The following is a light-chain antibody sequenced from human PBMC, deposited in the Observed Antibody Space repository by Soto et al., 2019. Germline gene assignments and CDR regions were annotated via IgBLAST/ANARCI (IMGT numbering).Light chain of an antibody. V-gene: IGKV3-11*01. CDR3: QQRSNWPPALT. Sequence: EIVLTQSPATLSLSPGERATLSCRASQSVSSYLAWYQQKPGQAPRLLIYDASNRATGIPARFSGSGSGTDFTPPISSLEPEDFAVYYCQQRSNWPPALTFGRGTKVEIK. J-gene: IGKJ4*01. CDR2: DAS. CDR1: QSVSSY.